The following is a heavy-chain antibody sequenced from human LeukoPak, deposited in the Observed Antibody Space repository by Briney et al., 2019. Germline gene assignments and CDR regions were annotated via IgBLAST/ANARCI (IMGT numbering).Heavy chain of an antibody. J-gene: IGHJ6*02. D-gene: IGHD2-2*02. CDR3: ARVRVVVVPAAIQAYYYYGMDV. Sequence: ASVKVSCKAPGYTFTSYGISWVRQAPGQGLEWMGWICAYNGNTNYSQKLQGRVTMTTDTSTSTAYMELRSLRSDDTAVYYCARVRVVVVPAAIQAYYYYGMDVWGQGTTVTVSS. V-gene: IGHV1-18*01. CDR1: GYTFTSYG. CDR2: ICAYNGNT.